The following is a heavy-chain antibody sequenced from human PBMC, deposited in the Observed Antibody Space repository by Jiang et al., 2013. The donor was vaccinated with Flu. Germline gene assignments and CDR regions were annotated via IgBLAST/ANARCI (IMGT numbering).Heavy chain of an antibody. CDR3: ASDTMTTAGFPY. CDR2: TYYRSKWYQ. J-gene: IGHJ4*02. D-gene: IGHD6-13*01. Sequence: SGAWNWIRQSPSRGLEWLGRTYYRSKWYQDYALSVKGRITISPDTSKNQFSLQLNSVTPEDTAVYYCASDTMTTAGFPYWGQGTLVTVSS. V-gene: IGHV6-1*01. CDR1: SGA.